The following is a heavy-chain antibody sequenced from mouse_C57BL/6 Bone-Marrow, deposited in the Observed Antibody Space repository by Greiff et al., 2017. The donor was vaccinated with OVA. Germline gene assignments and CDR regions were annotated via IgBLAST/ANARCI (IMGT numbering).Heavy chain of an antibody. CDR2: IYPGDGDT. CDR3: AREDYYGSSPHY. CDR1: GYAFSSYW. J-gene: IGHJ2*01. D-gene: IGHD1-1*01. V-gene: IGHV1-80*01. Sequence: VQLQQSGAELVKPGASVKISCKASGYAFSSYWMNWVKQRPGKGLEWIGQIYPGDGDTNYNGKFKGKATLTADKSSSTAYMQLSSLTSEDSAVYFCAREDYYGSSPHYWGQGTTLTVSS.